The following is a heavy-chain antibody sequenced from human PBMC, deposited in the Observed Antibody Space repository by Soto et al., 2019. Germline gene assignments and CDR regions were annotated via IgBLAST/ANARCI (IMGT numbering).Heavy chain of an antibody. V-gene: IGHV3-48*03. CDR2: ISSSGSTI. CDR1: GFTFSSYE. Sequence: GGSLRLSCAASGFTFSSYEMNWVRQAPGKGLEWVSYISSSGSTIYYADSVKGRFTISRDNAKNTLYLRMNSLRAEDTAVYYCARDAYSSSWYSPNDAFDIWGQGTMVTVSS. CDR3: ARDAYSSSWYSPNDAFDI. D-gene: IGHD6-13*01. J-gene: IGHJ3*02.